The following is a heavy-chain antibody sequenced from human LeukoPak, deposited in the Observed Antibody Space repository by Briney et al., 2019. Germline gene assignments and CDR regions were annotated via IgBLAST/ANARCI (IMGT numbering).Heavy chain of an antibody. V-gene: IGHV3-7*01. CDR2: IKEDESEK. CDR1: GFTFSNYW. Sequence: GGSLRLSCAASGFTFSNYWMIWVRQAPGKGLEWVANIKEDESEKYYVDSVKGRFTISRDNAKNSLYLQMNSLRAEDTAVYYCAREYSSSWALRTNWFDPWGQGTLVTVSS. J-gene: IGHJ5*02. D-gene: IGHD6-13*01. CDR3: AREYSSSWALRTNWFDP.